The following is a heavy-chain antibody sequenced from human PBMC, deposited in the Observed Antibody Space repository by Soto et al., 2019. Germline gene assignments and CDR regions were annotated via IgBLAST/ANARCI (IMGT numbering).Heavy chain of an antibody. J-gene: IGHJ6*03. V-gene: IGHV3-7*01. D-gene: IGHD2-2*02. CDR1: GFTFSNHW. CDR2: IKQDGSEK. CDR3: ARDSAYCSSTSCYISVCCYMDV. Sequence: EVQVVESGGGLVQPGGSLRLSCAASGFTFSNHWMTWVRQAPGKGLEWVANIKQDGSEKYYVDSVKGRFTLSRDNAKNSLYLQMNSLRGEDTAVYYCARDSAYCSSTSCYISVCCYMDVVGIGTTVTVSS.